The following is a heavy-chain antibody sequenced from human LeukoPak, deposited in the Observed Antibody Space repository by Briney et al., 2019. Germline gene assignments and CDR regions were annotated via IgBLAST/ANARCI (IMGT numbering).Heavy chain of an antibody. Sequence: SETLSLTCTVSGVSISSYYWSWIRQPPGKGLEWIGYIYYSGSTNYNPSLKSRVTISVDTSTIQFSLKLTSAEDTAIAVYECAREPKGDYGWFDPWGQGTLVTVSS. CDR3: AREPKGDYGWFDP. J-gene: IGHJ5*02. V-gene: IGHV4-59*12. CDR1: GVSISSYY. D-gene: IGHD4-17*01. CDR2: IYYSGST.